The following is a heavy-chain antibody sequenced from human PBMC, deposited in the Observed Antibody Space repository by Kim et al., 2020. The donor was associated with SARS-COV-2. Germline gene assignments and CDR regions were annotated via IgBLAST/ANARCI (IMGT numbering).Heavy chain of an antibody. CDR1: GFTFGDYA. CDR2: LSWNSGSI. Sequence: GGSLRHSCAASGFTFGDYAMHWVRQAPGKGLEWVSGLSWNSGSIGYADSVKGRFTISRDNAKNSLYLQMNSLSAEDTALDYSAKAIGAAAGPFYYWGQGT. V-gene: IGHV3-9*01. CDR3: AKAIGAAAGPFYY. D-gene: IGHD6-13*01. J-gene: IGHJ4*02.